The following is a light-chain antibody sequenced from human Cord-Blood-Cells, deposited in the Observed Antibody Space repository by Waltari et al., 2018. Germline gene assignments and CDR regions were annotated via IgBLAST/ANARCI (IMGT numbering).Light chain of an antibody. V-gene: IGLV2-11*01. CDR2: DVS. CDR1: SSTVGVDNY. J-gene: IGLJ3*02. Sequence: QSALTQPRSVSGSPGKAVTISCTGTSSTVGVDNYVSWYQQHPGKAPKLMIYDVSKRPSGVPDRFSGSKSGNTAPLTISGLQAEDEADYYCCSYAGSYTLVFGGGTKLTVL. CDR3: CSYAGSYTLV.